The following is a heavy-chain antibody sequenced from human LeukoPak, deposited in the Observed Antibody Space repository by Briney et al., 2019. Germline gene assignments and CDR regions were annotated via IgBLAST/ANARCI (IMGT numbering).Heavy chain of an antibody. J-gene: IGHJ6*02. D-gene: IGHD2-15*01. Sequence: PGGSLRLSCAASGFTFRSYAIHWVRQAPGKGLEWVAGISYDGNNEYFADSLKGRFTISRDNSKITLHLQMSSLRAEDTAMYYCAREGSGYCSGGSCHDYYYYGMDVWGQGTTVTVSS. V-gene: IGHV3-30*04. CDR2: ISYDGNNE. CDR3: AREGSGYCSGGSCHDYYYYGMDV. CDR1: GFTFRSYA.